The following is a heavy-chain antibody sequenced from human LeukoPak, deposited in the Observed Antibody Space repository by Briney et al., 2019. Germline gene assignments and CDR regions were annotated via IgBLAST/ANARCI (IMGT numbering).Heavy chain of an antibody. Sequence: GGSLRLSCAASGFTFSRYTMNWVRQAPGKGLEWVSSISNTGNHIYFADSVKGRFTISRDNSKKTLYLQLNSLRAEDTAVYYCAKSQRGYYPRRTYYYYMDVWGKGTTVTVSS. CDR3: AKSQRGYYPRRTYYYYMDV. D-gene: IGHD1-26*01. V-gene: IGHV3-21*03. J-gene: IGHJ6*03. CDR1: GFTFSRYT. CDR2: ISNTGNHI.